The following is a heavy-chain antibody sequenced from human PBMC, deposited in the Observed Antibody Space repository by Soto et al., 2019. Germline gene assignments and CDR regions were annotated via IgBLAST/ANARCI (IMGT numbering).Heavy chain of an antibody. CDR2: IYYSGSP. J-gene: IGHJ4*02. V-gene: IGHV4-30-4*01. D-gene: IGHD3-10*01. CDR1: GGSISSGDHY. Sequence: QVQLQESGSGLVKPSQTLSLTCSVSGGSISSGDHYWSWIRQSPGKGLEWIGYIYYSGSPYYNPSLTSRLTISVDTSKNQFSLKLTSVTAADTAVYYCAREVPGDYFDNWGQGTLVTVS. CDR3: AREVPGDYFDN.